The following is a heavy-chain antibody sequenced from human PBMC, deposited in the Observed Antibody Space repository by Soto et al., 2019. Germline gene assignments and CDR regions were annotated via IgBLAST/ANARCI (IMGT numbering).Heavy chain of an antibody. CDR3: VRDDYYDSRGNSSFDH. J-gene: IGHJ4*02. CDR1: GFSFGDHA. Sequence: EVQLVESGGGLVQPGRSLRLSCAASGFSFGDHAMHWVRQAPGKGLEWVSGINWNSGSMDYADSVKGRFTISRDNAKNSLYLQMNSLRTEDTALYYCVRDDYYDSRGNSSFDHWGQGTLVTVSS. D-gene: IGHD3-22*01. V-gene: IGHV3-9*01. CDR2: INWNSGSM.